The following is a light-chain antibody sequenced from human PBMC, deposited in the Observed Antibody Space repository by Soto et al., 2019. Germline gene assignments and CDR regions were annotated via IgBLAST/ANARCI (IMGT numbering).Light chain of an antibody. CDR1: ENINTY. CDR3: QHRNNWPLT. CDR2: DAS. J-gene: IGKJ4*01. Sequence: IVLTQSPATLSVSPGETATLSCRASENINTYLAWYQQKPGQAPKLLIYDASNRATGIPARFSASGSGTDFTLTISSLESEDFAVYYCQHRNNWPLTFGGGTKVDIK. V-gene: IGKV3-11*01.